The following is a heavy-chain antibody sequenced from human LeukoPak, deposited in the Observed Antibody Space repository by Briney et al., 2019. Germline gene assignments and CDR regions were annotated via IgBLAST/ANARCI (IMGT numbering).Heavy chain of an antibody. V-gene: IGHV3-33*01. J-gene: IGHJ4*02. CDR1: GFTFSSYG. D-gene: IGHD4-11*01. CDR2: IRYDGSNN. CDR3: ARVADYSNSAHADY. Sequence: AGGSLTLSCAASGFTFSSYGMHWVRQAPGKGLEWVAVIRYDGSNNNYADSVKGRFTISRDNSKNTLYLQMNSLRAEDTAVYYCARVADYSNSAHADYWGQGTLVTVSS.